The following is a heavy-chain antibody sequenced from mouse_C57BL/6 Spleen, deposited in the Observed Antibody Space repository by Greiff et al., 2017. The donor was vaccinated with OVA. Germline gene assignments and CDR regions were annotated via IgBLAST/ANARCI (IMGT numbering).Heavy chain of an antibody. CDR2: INPYNGDT. V-gene: IGHV1-20*01. D-gene: IGHD1-1*01. CDR3: ARSDYGSSYWYFDV. J-gene: IGHJ1*03. CDR1: GYSFTGYF. Sequence: EVQLQQSGPELVKPGDSVKISCKASGYSFTGYFMNWVMQSHGKSLEWIGRINPYNGDTFYNQKFKGKATLTVDKSSSTAHMALRSLTSEDSAVYYGARSDYGSSYWYFDVWGTGTTVTVSS.